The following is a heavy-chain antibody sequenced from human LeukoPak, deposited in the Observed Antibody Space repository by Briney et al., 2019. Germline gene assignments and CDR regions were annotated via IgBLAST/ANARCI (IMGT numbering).Heavy chain of an antibody. CDR1: GGSISSYY. CDR2: IYYSGST. J-gene: IGHJ2*01. Sequence: SETLSLTCTVSGGSISSYYWSWIRQPPGKGLEWIGYIYYSGSTNYNPSLKSRVTISVDTSKNQFSLKLSSVTAADTAVYYCARSAVAASFSYFDLRGRGTLVTVSS. CDR3: ARSAVAASFSYFDL. V-gene: IGHV4-59*01. D-gene: IGHD2-15*01.